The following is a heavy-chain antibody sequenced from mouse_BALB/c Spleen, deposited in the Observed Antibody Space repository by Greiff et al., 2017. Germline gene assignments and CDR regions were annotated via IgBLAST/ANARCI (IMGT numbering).Heavy chain of an antibody. CDR3: ARAMITEAMDY. V-gene: IGHV14-1*02. Sequence: VQLQQSGAELVRPGALVKLSCKASGFNIKDYYMHWVKQRPEQGLEWIGWIDPVNGNTIYDPKFQGKASITADTSSNTAYLQLSSLTSEDTAVYYCARAMITEAMDYWGQGTSVTVSS. CDR2: IDPVNGNT. J-gene: IGHJ4*01. CDR1: GFNIKDYY. D-gene: IGHD2-4*01.